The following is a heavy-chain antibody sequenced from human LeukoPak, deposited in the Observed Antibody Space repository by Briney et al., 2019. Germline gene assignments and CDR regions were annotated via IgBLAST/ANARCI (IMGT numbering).Heavy chain of an antibody. D-gene: IGHD3-22*01. V-gene: IGHV3-30*19. J-gene: IGHJ4*02. Sequence: GGSLRLSCAASGFTFSDYGMHWVRQAPGRGLECVAIISSGGTDKYYADSVKGRFTISRDNSENTLFLQMNNLRAEDTAVYFCARGTYSSDSSGYFSGGLGCWGQGTLVTVSS. CDR3: ARGTYSSDSSGYFSGGLGC. CDR2: ISSGGTDK. CDR1: GFTFSDYG.